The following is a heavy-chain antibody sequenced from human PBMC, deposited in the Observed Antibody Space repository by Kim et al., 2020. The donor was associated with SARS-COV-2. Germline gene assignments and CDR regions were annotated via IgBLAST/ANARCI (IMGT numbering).Heavy chain of an antibody. CDR2: GGGK. J-gene: IGHJ4*02. CDR3: ATDWNGDY. Sequence: GGGKYYADSVKGRFTISRDKSKTTLCLQMNSLRAEDTAVYFCATDWNGDYWGQGTLVTVSS. V-gene: IGHV3-23*01. D-gene: IGHD1-1*01.